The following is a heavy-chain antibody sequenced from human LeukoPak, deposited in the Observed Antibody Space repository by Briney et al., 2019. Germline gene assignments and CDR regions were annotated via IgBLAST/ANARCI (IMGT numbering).Heavy chain of an antibody. J-gene: IGHJ5*02. Sequence: PSETLSLTCSVSGGPVLSAYWTWIRWSPGKGLEWLGYIFSSGIGFINPSFRSRVTLSVDTSKNHFAMNVTSITAADTGIYYCARGKFWFDPWGPGTLVTVSS. V-gene: IGHV4-59*02. CDR2: IFSSGIG. CDR1: GGPVLSAY. CDR3: ARGKFWFDP.